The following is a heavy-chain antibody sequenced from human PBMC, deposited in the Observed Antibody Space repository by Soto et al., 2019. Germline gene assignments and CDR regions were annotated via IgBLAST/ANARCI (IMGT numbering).Heavy chain of an antibody. CDR3: ARSRYSGYDGFDY. V-gene: IGHV4-30-2*01. Sequence: PSETLSLTCAVSGGSISSGGYSWSWIRQPPGKGLEWIGYIYHSGSTYYNPSLKSRVTISVDTSKNQFSLKLSSVTAADTAVYYCARSRYSGYDGFDYWGQGTLVTVSS. J-gene: IGHJ4*02. D-gene: IGHD5-12*01. CDR2: IYHSGST. CDR1: GGSISSGGYS.